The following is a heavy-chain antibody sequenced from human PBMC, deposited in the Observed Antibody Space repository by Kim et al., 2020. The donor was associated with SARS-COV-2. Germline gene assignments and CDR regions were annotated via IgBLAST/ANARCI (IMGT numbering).Heavy chain of an antibody. Sequence: GGSLRLSCAASGFTFSSYGMHWVRQAPGKGLEWVAVISYDGSNKYYADSVKGRFTISRDNSKNTLYLQMNSLRAEDTAVYYCAKDPHYDFWSGITHPYYYYYGMDVWGQGTTVTVSS. CDR1: GFTFSSYG. V-gene: IGHV3-30*18. D-gene: IGHD3-3*01. CDR2: ISYDGSNK. CDR3: AKDPHYDFWSGITHPYYYYYGMDV. J-gene: IGHJ6*02.